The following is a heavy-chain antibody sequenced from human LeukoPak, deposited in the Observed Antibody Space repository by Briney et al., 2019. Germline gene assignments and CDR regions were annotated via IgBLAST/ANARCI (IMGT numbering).Heavy chain of an antibody. Sequence: MSGGSLRLSCAASGFTFSNAWMSWVRQAPGKGLEWVGRIKSKTDGGTTDYAAPVKGRFTISRDDSKNTLYLQMNSLKTEDTAVYYCTTGMADWLLLDVGYNGMDVWGQGTTVTVSS. CDR3: TTGMADWLLLDVGYNGMDV. CDR2: IKSKTDGGTT. J-gene: IGHJ6*02. V-gene: IGHV3-15*01. CDR1: GFTFSNAW. D-gene: IGHD3-9*01.